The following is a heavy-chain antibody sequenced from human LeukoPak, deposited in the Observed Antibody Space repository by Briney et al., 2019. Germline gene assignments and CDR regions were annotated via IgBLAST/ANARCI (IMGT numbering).Heavy chain of an antibody. V-gene: IGHV4-34*01. J-gene: IGHJ5*02. D-gene: IGHD6-19*01. Sequence: SETLSLTCAVYGGSFSGYYWSWIRQPPGKGLEWIGEINHSGSTNYNPSLKRRVTISVDTSKNQFSLKLSSVTAADTAVYYCARGRGIAVAGTVNWFDPWGQGTLVTVSS. CDR3: ARGRGIAVAGTVNWFDP. CDR2: INHSGST. CDR1: GGSFSGYY.